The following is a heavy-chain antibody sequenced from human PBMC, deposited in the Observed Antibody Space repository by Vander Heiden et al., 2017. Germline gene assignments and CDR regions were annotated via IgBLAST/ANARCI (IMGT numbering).Heavy chain of an antibody. J-gene: IGHJ4*02. CDR3: AKGVDPDSSGQAVGFDY. CDR2: ISWSSGSI. V-gene: IGHV3-9*01. D-gene: IGHD3-22*01. Sequence: EVQLVESGGGLVQPGRSLRLSCTASGFTFDDYAMHWVRQGPGKGLEWVSGISWSSGSIGYADSVKGRFTISRDNAKKSLYLQMNSLRPEDTAFYYCAKGVDPDSSGQAVGFDYWGQGTLVTVSS. CDR1: GFTFDDYA.